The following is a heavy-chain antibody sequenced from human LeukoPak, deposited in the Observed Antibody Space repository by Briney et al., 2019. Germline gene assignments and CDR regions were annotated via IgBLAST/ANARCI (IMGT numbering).Heavy chain of an antibody. CDR1: GYIFTSYW. D-gene: IGHD3-10*01. Sequence: GESLKFSCKGSGYIFTSYWIGWVRQMPGKGLEWMGIIYPGDSDTRYSPSFQGQVTISADKSISTAYLQWSSLKASDTAMYYCARHNAVRGVIITFPLPDYWGQGTLVTVSS. J-gene: IGHJ4*02. V-gene: IGHV5-51*01. CDR2: IYPGDSDT. CDR3: ARHNAVRGVIITFPLPDY.